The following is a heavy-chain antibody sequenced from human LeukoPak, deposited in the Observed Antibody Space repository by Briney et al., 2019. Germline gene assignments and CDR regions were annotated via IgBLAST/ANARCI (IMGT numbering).Heavy chain of an antibody. CDR2: ISYDGSNK. CDR1: GFTFSSHA. D-gene: IGHD1-26*01. J-gene: IGHJ4*02. CDR3: ARDNWRGSYYFDY. Sequence: GGSLRLSCAASGFTFSSHAMYWVRQAPGKGLEWVAVISYDGSNKYYADSVKGRFTISRDNFKNTLYLQVNSLRAEDTAVHYCARDNWRGSYYFDYWGQGTLVTVSS. V-gene: IGHV3-30-3*01.